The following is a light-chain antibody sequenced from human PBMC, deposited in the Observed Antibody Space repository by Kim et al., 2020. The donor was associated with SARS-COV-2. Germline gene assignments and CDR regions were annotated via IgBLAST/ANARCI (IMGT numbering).Light chain of an antibody. CDR1: SGHSSYA. J-gene: IGLJ3*02. V-gene: IGLV4-69*01. CDR3: QTWGTGGV. CDR2: LNSDGSH. Sequence: QLVPTQSPSASASLGASVKLTCTLSSGHSSYAIAWHQQQPEKGPRYLMKLNSDGSHSKGDGIPDRFSGSSSGAERYLTISSLQSEDEADYYCQTWGTGGVFGGGTQLTVL.